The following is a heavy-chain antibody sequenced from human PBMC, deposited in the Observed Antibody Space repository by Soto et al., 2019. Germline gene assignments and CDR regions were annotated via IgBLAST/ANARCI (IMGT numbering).Heavy chain of an antibody. CDR1: GFTFSSYA. J-gene: IGHJ4*02. D-gene: IGHD2-15*01. CDR3: AKGPGGSYTGYFDY. Sequence: GGSLRLSYAASGFTFSSYAMSWVRQAPGKGLEWVSAISGSGGSTYYADSVKGRFTISRDNSKNTLYLQMNSLRAEDTAVYYCAKGPGGSYTGYFDYWGQGTLVTVSS. V-gene: IGHV3-23*01. CDR2: ISGSGGST.